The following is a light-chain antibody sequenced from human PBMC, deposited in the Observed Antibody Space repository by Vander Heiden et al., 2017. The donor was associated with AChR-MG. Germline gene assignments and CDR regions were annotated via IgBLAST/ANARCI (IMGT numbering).Light chain of an antibody. V-gene: IGKV3-20*01. CDR3: QQYSSSRT. Sequence: EIVLTQSPVTLSLSPGERATLSCRASQSVSSSYLAWYQQRPGQAPRLLIYGASSRATGIPDRCSGSGSGTDFTLTISRLEPEDFAVYYWQQYSSSRTFGQGTKVEIK. CDR2: GAS. CDR1: QSVSSSY. J-gene: IGKJ1*01.